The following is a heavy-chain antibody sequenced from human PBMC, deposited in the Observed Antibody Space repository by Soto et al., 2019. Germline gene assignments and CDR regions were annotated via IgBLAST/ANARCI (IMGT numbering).Heavy chain of an antibody. CDR2: IIPIFGTA. V-gene: IGHV1-69*13. J-gene: IGHJ5*02. D-gene: IGHD2-2*01. CDR1: GGTFSSYA. CDR3: ARDGGPRCSSTSCIGWFDP. Sequence: ASVKVSCKASGGTFSSYAISWVRQAPGQGLEWMGGIIPIFGTANYAQKFQGRVTITADESTSTAYMELSSLRSEDTAVYYCARDGGPRCSSTSCIGWFDPWGQGTLVTVSS.